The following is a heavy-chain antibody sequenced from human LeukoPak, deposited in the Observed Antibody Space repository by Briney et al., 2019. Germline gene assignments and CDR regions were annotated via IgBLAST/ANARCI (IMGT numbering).Heavy chain of an antibody. V-gene: IGHV3-48*02. D-gene: IGHD1-26*01. CDR2: ISSSRSTI. CDR3: ARDFVYSWSYYGYYYAMDV. J-gene: IGHJ6*02. CDR1: GFTFSSYS. Sequence: TGGSLRLSCAASGFTFSSYSMNWVRQAPGEGVERVSYISSSRSTIYYADSVKGRFTISRDNAKNSLYLPMNSLRDEETAVYYCARDFVYSWSYYGYYYAMDVWGQGTTVTVSS.